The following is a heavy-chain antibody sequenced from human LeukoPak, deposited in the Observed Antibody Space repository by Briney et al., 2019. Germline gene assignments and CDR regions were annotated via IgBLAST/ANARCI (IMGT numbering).Heavy chain of an antibody. CDR3: AKDILARSGYSYGHDY. V-gene: IGHV3-9*01. J-gene: IGHJ4*02. CDR1: GFTFDDYA. CDR2: ISWNRGSI. D-gene: IGHD5-18*01. Sequence: GRSLRLSCAASGFTFDDYAMHWVRQAPGKGLEWGSGISWNRGSIGYADSVKGRFTISRDNAKNSLYLQMNSLRAEDTALYYCAKDILARSGYSYGHDYWGQGTLVTVSS.